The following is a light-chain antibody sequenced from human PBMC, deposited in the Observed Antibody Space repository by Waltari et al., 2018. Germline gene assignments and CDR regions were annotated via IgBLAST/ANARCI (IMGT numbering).Light chain of an antibody. CDR2: GAP. CDR1: QSIRSN. J-gene: IGKJ1*01. V-gene: IGKV3-15*01. CDR3: QQYDNGLGT. Sequence: EIVMTQSPATLSVFPGERATLSCRASQSIRSNLAWYQHKPGQAPRLLIYGAPARATGIPARFSGRGSGTEFTLTSSRVQSEDFAVYFCQQYDNGLGTFGQGTKVEIK.